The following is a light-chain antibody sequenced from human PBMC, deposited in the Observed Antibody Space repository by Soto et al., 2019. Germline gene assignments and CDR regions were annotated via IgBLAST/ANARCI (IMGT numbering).Light chain of an antibody. Sequence: DIQMTQSPSTLSASVGDRVTITCRASQSISSRLAWYQQKPGKAPKLLIYVVSNLESGVPSRFSGSGSGTEFTLTISSLQPDDFATYYCQQYNTFWTFGQGTKVEIK. CDR1: QSISSR. CDR2: VVS. V-gene: IGKV1-5*01. J-gene: IGKJ1*01. CDR3: QQYNTFWT.